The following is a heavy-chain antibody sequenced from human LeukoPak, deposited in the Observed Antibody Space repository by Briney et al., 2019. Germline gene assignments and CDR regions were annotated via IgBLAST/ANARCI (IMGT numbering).Heavy chain of an antibody. CDR3: ARGSSVAGNDY. CDR1: GGAITSHY. J-gene: IGHJ4*02. V-gene: IGHV4-59*11. D-gene: IGHD6-19*01. CDR2: ISNSGST. Sequence: SETLSPTCTVSGGAITSHYWTWIRQSPVKGLEWIGDISNSGSTSYNPSLKSRVTISVDRSKNQFSLKLSSVTAADTAVYYCARGSSVAGNDYWGQGTLVTVSS.